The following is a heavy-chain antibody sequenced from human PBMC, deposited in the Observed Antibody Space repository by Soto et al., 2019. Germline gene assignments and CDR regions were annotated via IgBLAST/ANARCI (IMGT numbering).Heavy chain of an antibody. J-gene: IGHJ4*02. CDR1: GGTFSSYA. Sequence: QVQLGQSGAEVKKPGSSVKVSCKASGGTFSSYAISWVRQDPEQGLEWMGGIIPIFGTANYAQTFQGRVTITADASTSTAYMELSSLRSEDTAVYYCARTYYYGAGSFMLDYWGQGTLVTVAS. V-gene: IGHV1-69*01. D-gene: IGHD3-10*01. CDR3: ARTYYYGAGSFMLDY. CDR2: IIPIFGTA.